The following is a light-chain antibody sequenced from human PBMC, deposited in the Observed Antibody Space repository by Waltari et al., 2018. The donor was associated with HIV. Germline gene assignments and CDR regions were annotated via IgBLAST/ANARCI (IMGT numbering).Light chain of an antibody. CDR2: RDN. CDR3: ATWDDSLNGVV. V-gene: IGLV1-47*01. CDR1: SSNIGSNS. J-gene: IGLJ2*01. Sequence: SCSGSSSNIGSNSVLWYQQPPGTAPRFLIYRDNQRPSGFPARFSGSKSGTSATLAISVLRSEDEGDYFCATWDDSLNGVVFGGGTKLNVL.